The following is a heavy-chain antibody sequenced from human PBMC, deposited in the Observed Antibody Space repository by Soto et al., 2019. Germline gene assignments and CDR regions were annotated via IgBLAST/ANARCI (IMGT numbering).Heavy chain of an antibody. CDR1: GFTFDDFA. CDR2: ISWNSGIK. CDR3: AKSDESGPRLHPFDS. D-gene: IGHD2-21*02. Sequence: EVQLVESGGGLVQPGRSLRLSCAASGFTFDDFAMHWVRQSPGKGLEWVSGISWNSGIKAYAGLVKGRFTISRDNAKNSLYLQMKTLRPEDTALYYCAKSDESGPRLHPFDSWGQGTLVTVSS. V-gene: IGHV3-9*01. J-gene: IGHJ4*02.